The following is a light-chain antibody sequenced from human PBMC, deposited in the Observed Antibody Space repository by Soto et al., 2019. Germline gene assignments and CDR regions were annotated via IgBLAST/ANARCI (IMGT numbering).Light chain of an antibody. V-gene: IGKV1-5*01. CDR2: DAS. J-gene: IGKJ2*01. CDR1: KSISSW. Sequence: DIEMMQFPSTLSESVGDRVTITCRASKSISSWLAWYQQKPGKAPKLLIYDASSLQSGVPSRFSGSGSGTEFTLTISSLQPDDFATYYCQQYNSYSPYTFGQGTKVDI. CDR3: QQYNSYSPYT.